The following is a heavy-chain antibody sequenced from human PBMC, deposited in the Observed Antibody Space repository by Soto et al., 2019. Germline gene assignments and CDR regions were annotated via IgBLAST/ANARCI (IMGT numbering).Heavy chain of an antibody. CDR3: ARAYGDYLGGMDV. J-gene: IGHJ6*02. V-gene: IGHV1-3*01. CDR1: GYTFTSYA. Sequence: QVQLVQSGAEVKKPGASVKVSCKASGYTFTSYAMHWVRQAPGQRLEWIGWINAGNGSTKYSQKFQGRVTITRDTAASTAYMELRSLRSEDTAVYYCARAYGDYLGGMDVWGQGTTGTVAS. CDR2: INAGNGST. D-gene: IGHD4-17*01.